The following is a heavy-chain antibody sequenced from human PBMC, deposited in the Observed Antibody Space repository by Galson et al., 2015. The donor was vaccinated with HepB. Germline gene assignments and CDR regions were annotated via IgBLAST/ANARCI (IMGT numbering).Heavy chain of an antibody. D-gene: IGHD3-3*01. Sequence: SLRLSCAASGFTFSSYAMSWVRQAPGKGLEWVSAISGSGGSTYYADSVKGRFTISRDNSKNTLYLQMNSLRAEDTAVYYCAKDRTYYDFWSGYLSRYFDYWGQGTLVTVSS. CDR2: ISGSGGST. CDR3: AKDRTYYDFWSGYLSRYFDY. J-gene: IGHJ4*02. V-gene: IGHV3-23*01. CDR1: GFTFSSYA.